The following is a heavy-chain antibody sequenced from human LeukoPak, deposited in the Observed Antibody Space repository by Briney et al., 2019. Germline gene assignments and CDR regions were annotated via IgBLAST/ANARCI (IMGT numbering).Heavy chain of an antibody. CDR3: AKDSHNYSPNCFDP. D-gene: IGHD5-18*01. V-gene: IGHV3-23*01. J-gene: IGHJ5*02. Sequence: GGSLRLSCAASGFTFSSYGMSWVRQAPGKGLEWVSGISGSGGSTFYADSVKGRFTISRDNFKNTLYLLMNSLRAEDTAIYYCAKDSHNYSPNCFDPWGQGTLVTVSS. CDR2: ISGSGGST. CDR1: GFTFSSYG.